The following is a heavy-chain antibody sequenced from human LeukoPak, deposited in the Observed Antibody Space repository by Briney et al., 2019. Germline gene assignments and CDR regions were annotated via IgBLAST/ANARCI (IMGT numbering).Heavy chain of an antibody. V-gene: IGHV1-2*02. CDR2: INPSSGGT. J-gene: IGHJ4*02. D-gene: IGHD2-21*02. Sequence: GASVKVSCKASGYTFTGYYMHWVRQAPGQGLEWMGWINPSSGGTNYAQKFQGRVTMTRDTSISTAYMELSRLRSDDTAVYYCARAVVVTAIPVGGALDYWGQGTLVTVSS. CDR1: GYTFTGYY. CDR3: ARAVVVTAIPVGGALDY.